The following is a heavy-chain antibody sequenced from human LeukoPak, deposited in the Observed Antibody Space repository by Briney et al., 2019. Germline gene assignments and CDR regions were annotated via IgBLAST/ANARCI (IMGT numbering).Heavy chain of an antibody. D-gene: IGHD4-17*01. V-gene: IGHV4-39*07. CDR3: ARGRGVTTDFDY. CDR1: GGSISSSSYY. CDR2: IYYSGST. J-gene: IGHJ4*02. Sequence: PSETLSLTCTVSGGSISSSSYYWGWIRQPPGKGLEWIGSIYYSGSTNYNPSLKSRVTISGDTSKNQFSLKLSSVTAADTAVYYCARGRGVTTDFDYWGQGTLVTVSS.